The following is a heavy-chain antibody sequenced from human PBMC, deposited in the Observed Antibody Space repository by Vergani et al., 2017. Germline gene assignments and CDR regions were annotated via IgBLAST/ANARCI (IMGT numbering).Heavy chain of an antibody. V-gene: IGHV4-61*02. CDR3: ARASHCINCYSEGPNGPGYYYMDV. Sequence: QVQLPESGPGLLKLSQTLSLTCTVSGASVSRGTYYWTWIRQPAGKKLEWIVRMYTSGHTIYNPSLESRVTMSVDTSKNQFSLQLSSVTAADTAVYYCARASHCINCYSEGPNGPGYYYMDVWGKGTTVTVSS. J-gene: IGHJ6*03. CDR1: GASVSRGTYY. D-gene: IGHD2-21*01. CDR2: MYTSGHT.